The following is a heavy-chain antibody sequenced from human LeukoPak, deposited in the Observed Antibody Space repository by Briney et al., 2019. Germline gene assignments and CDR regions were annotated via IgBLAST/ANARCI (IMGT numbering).Heavy chain of an antibody. CDR1: GGSFSGYY. Sequence: PSETLSLTCAVYGGSFSGYYWSWIRQPPGKGLEWIGEINHSGSTNYNPSLKSRVTISVDTSKDQFSLKLSSVTAADTAVYYCARDAGYSRRFDYWGQGTLVTVSS. CDR2: INHSGST. J-gene: IGHJ4*02. V-gene: IGHV4-34*01. CDR3: ARDAGYSRRFDY. D-gene: IGHD6-13*01.